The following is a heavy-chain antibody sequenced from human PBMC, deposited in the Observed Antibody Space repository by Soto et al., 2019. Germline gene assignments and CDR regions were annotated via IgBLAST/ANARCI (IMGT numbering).Heavy chain of an antibody. CDR2: IISSSSYI. Sequence: GGSLRLSCAASGFTFSSYSMNWVRQAPGKGLEWVSSIISSSSYIYYADSVKGRFTISRDNAKNSLYLQMNSLRAEDTAVYYCARVGDYYDSSGYYYEGAFYYYGMDVWGQGTTVTGSS. J-gene: IGHJ6*02. CDR1: GFTFSSYS. V-gene: IGHV3-21*01. D-gene: IGHD3-22*01. CDR3: ARVGDYYDSSGYYYEGAFYYYGMDV.